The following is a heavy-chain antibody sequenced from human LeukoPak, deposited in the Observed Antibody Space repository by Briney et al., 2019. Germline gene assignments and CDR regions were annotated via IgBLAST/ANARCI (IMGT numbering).Heavy chain of an antibody. J-gene: IGHJ4*02. CDR1: GFTFSSYG. V-gene: IGHV3-33*01. D-gene: IGHD6-13*01. CDR3: ARDIAAAGTAMAY. CDR2: IWYDGSNK. Sequence: PGGSLRLSCAASGFTFSSYGMHWVRQAPGKGLEWVAVIWYDGSNKYYADSVKSRFTISRDNSKNTLYLQMNSLRAEDTAVYYCARDIAAAGTAMAYWGQGTLVTVSS.